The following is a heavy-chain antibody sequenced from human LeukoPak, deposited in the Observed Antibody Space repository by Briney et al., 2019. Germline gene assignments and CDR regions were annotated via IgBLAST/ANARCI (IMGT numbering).Heavy chain of an antibody. D-gene: IGHD4-23*01. CDR3: ARMGATVELFDY. CDR2: IYTSGST. V-gene: IGHV4-61*02. Sequence: PSETLSLTCTVSGGSISSGSYYWSWIRQPAGKGLEWIGRIYTSGSTNYNPSLKSRVTISVDTSKNQFSLKLSSVTAADTAVYYCARMGATVELFDYWGQGTLVTVSS. J-gene: IGHJ4*02. CDR1: GGSISSGSYY.